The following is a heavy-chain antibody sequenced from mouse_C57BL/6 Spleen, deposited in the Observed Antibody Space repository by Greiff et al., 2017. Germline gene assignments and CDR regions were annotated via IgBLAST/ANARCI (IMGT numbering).Heavy chain of an antibody. J-gene: IGHJ1*03. V-gene: IGHV1-58*01. Sequence: EVKLMESGAELVRPGSSVKMSCKTSGYTFTSYGINWVKQRPGQGLEWIGYIYIGNGYTEYNEKFKGKATLTSDTSSSTAYMQLSSLTSEDSAIYFCARQDYYGSSYVGYFDVWGTGTTVTVSS. CDR1: GYTFTSYG. CDR3: ARQDYYGSSYVGYFDV. D-gene: IGHD1-1*01. CDR2: IYIGNGYT.